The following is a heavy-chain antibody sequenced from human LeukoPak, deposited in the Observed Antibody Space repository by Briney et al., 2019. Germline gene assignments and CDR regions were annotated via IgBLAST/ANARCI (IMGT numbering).Heavy chain of an antibody. CDR1: GFTFSDYY. CDR3: ASALADSRGYYLGFDY. Sequence: AGTLSLSCAASGFTFSDYYMGWCLQAPGKGREGISYITNNGRAIFYDASLKSRLTIFRDNAKKSLYLQMNGLRPADTALYYCASALADSRGYYLGFDYWGQGTPVTVSS. J-gene: IGHJ4*02. D-gene: IGHD3-22*01. V-gene: IGHV3-11*04. CDR2: ITNNGRAI.